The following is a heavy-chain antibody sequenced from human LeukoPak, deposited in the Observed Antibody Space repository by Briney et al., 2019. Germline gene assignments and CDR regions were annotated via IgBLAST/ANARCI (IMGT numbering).Heavy chain of an antibody. V-gene: IGHV3-33*01. D-gene: IGHD3-9*01. J-gene: IGHJ6*03. CDR1: GFTFNSYG. CDR2: IWHDGSNK. CDR3: ARDYDILTGPYYYMDV. Sequence: GGSLRLSCAASGFTFNSYGMHWVRQAPGKGLEWVAVIWHDGSNKYYADSVKGRFTISRDNSKNTLYLQMNSLRAEDTAVYYCARDYDILTGPYYYMDVWGKGTTVTVSS.